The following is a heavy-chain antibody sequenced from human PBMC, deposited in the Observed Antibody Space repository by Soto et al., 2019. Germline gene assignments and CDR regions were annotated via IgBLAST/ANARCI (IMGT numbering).Heavy chain of an antibody. J-gene: IGHJ6*02. CDR2: IIPIFGTA. CDR1: GGTFSSYA. V-gene: IGHV1-69*13. D-gene: IGHD5-18*01. CDR3: ASVDTAMDNNYYYYGMDV. Sequence: SVKVSCKASGGTFSSYAISWVRQAPGQGLEWMGGIIPIFGTANYAQKFQGRVTITADESTSTAYMELSSLRSEDTAVYYCASVDTAMDNNYYYYGMDVWGQGTTVTVSS.